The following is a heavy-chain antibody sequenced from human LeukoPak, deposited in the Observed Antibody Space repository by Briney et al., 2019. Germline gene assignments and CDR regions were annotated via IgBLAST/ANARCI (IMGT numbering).Heavy chain of an antibody. V-gene: IGHV1-69*13. Sequence: SVKVSCKASGGTFSSYAISWVRQAPGQGLEWMGGIIPIFGTANYAQKFQGRVTITADESTSTAYMELSSLRSEDTAVYYCVLVTGIAAAGPDYRGQGTLVTVSS. CDR1: GGTFSSYA. CDR2: IIPIFGTA. J-gene: IGHJ4*02. D-gene: IGHD6-13*01. CDR3: VLVTGIAAAGPDY.